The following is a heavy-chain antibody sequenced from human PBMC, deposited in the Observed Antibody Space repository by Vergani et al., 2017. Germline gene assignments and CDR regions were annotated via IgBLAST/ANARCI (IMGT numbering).Heavy chain of an antibody. CDR1: GFTFSSYS. CDR2: ISGSSSYI. Sequence: EVQLVESGGGLVKPGGSLRLSCAASGFTFSSYSMNWVRPAPGKGLEWVSSISGSSSYIYYADSVKGRFTISRDNAKNSLYLQMNSLRAEDTAVYYCAGSSSSYYYYMDVWGKGTTVTVSS. J-gene: IGHJ6*03. CDR3: AGSSSSYYYYMDV. V-gene: IGHV3-21*01. D-gene: IGHD6-6*01.